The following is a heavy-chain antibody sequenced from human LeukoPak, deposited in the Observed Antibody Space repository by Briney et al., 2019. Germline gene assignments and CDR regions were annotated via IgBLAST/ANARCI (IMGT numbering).Heavy chain of an antibody. J-gene: IGHJ3*02. CDR1: GFTFSSYA. Sequence: GGSLRLSCAASGFTFSSYAMGWVRQAPGKGLEWVSAISGSGGSTYYADSVKGRFTISRDNSKNTLYLQMNSLRAEDTAVYYCAKDGKVVPAAIPLDAFDIWGQGTMVTVSS. D-gene: IGHD2-2*02. CDR2: ISGSGGST. CDR3: AKDGKVVPAAIPLDAFDI. V-gene: IGHV3-23*01.